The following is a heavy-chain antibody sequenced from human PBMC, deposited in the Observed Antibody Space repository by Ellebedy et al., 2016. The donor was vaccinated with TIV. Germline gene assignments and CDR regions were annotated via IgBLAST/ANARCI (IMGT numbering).Heavy chain of an antibody. V-gene: IGHV1-18*01. CDR1: GYTFTSYA. Sequence: AASVKVSCKTSGYTFTSYAISWVRQAPGQGLEWIAWTSTYHGDKKFAETFKDRVTLTKDTSTTTVYMELRSLRSDDSAMYYCTRDCSSSACHAYYYYYGMDVWGQGTSVTVSS. CDR3: TRDCSSSACHAYYYYYGMDV. J-gene: IGHJ6*02. D-gene: IGHD2-2*01. CDR2: TSTYHGDK.